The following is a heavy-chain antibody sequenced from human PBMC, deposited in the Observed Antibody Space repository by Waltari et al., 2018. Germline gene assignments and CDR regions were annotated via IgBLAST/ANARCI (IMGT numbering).Heavy chain of an antibody. CDR2: IKQDGSEK. J-gene: IGHJ5*02. V-gene: IGHV3-7*01. CDR1: GFTFSSYW. Sequence: EVQLVESGGGLVQPGGPLRLSCAASGFTFSSYWMSWVRQAPGKGLEWVANIKQDGSEKYYVDSVKGRFTISRDNAKNSLYLQMNSLRAEDTAVYYCARNYDFWSGYLVPNWFDPWGQGTLVTVSS. CDR3: ARNYDFWSGYLVPNWFDP. D-gene: IGHD3-3*01.